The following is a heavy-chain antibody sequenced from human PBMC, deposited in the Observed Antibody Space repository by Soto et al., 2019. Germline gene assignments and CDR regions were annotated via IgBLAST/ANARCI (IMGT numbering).Heavy chain of an antibody. CDR3: ARSDSSGLTFDY. CDR2: IHYSGST. D-gene: IGHD3-22*01. CDR1: GGSISSGGYY. Sequence: SETLSLTCTVSGGSISSGGYYWSWIRQHPGKGLEWLGYIHYSGSTYYNPSLKSRVTISVDTSKNQFSLKLSSVTAADTAVYYCARSDSSGLTFDYWGQGPLVTVSS. J-gene: IGHJ4*02. V-gene: IGHV4-31*03.